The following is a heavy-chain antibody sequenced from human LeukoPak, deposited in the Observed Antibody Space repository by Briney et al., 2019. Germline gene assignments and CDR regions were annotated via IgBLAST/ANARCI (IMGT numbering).Heavy chain of an antibody. V-gene: IGHV3-23*01. CDR1: GFTFSSRA. CDR2: INGDST. J-gene: IGHJ4*02. D-gene: IGHD5-24*01. Sequence: GGSLRLSCAASGFTFSSRAMSWVRQAPGKGLEWVSAINGDSTYYADSVKGRFTISRDNSKNTLYLQMNSLRAEDTAVYYCAKGPRDGYVDYWGQGTLVTVSS. CDR3: AKGPRDGYVDY.